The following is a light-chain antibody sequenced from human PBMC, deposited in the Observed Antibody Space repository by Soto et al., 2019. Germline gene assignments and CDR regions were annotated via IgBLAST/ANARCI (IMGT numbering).Light chain of an antibody. CDR2: DAS. CDR3: QQRSNWPT. CDR1: QSVSTY. Sequence: EIVLTQSPATLSLSPGERATLSCRASQSVSTYLVWYQQKPGQAPRLLIYDASNRATGIPARFSGSGSGTDFTLTINSLEPEDFAVYYCQQRSNWPTFGGGTKVAIK. V-gene: IGKV3-11*01. J-gene: IGKJ4*01.